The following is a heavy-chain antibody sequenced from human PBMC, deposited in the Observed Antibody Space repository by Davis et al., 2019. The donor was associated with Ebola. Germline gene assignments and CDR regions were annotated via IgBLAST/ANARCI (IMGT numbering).Heavy chain of an antibody. CDR1: GFSFSNHY. J-gene: IGHJ6*02. CDR3: AREGYYYYGFDV. Sequence: GGSLRLSCAASGFSFSNHYMSWIRKAPGKGLEWLSYISSRSSYTNYADAVKGRFTISRDNAKNSLFLQMNSLGADDTAVYYCAREGYYYYGFDVWGQGTTVTVSS. V-gene: IGHV3-11*06. CDR2: ISSRSSYT.